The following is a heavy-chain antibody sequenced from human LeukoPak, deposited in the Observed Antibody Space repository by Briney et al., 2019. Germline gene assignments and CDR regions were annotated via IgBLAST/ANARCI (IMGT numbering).Heavy chain of an antibody. J-gene: IGHJ1*01. CDR2: ISSSSSYI. V-gene: IGHV3-21*01. CDR1: GFTFSNYS. Sequence: GGSLRLSCAASGFTFSNYSMAWVRQAPGKGLEWVSFISSSSSYIYYADSVRGRFTISRDNAKNSLYLQMNSLRTEDTALYYCAHTVTPRYFQFWGQGTLVTVSS. D-gene: IGHD4-17*01. CDR3: AHTVTPRYFQF.